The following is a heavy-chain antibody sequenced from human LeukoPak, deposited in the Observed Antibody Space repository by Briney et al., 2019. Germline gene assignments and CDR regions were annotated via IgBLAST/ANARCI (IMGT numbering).Heavy chain of an antibody. V-gene: IGHV3-23*01. CDR1: GFTFSTYA. D-gene: IGHD6-19*01. CDR3: ARDQEQQWLVGDY. Sequence: GGSLRLSCAASGFTFSTYALNWVRQAPGKGLEWVSAISDSGGAIFYADSVKGRFTMSRDNSKNSLFLQMNSLRAEDTAVYYCARDQEQQWLVGDYWGQGTLVTVSS. CDR2: ISDSGGAI. J-gene: IGHJ4*02.